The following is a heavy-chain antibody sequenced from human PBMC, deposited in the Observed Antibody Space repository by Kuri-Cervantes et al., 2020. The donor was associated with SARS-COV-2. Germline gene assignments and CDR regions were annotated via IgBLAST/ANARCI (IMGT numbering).Heavy chain of an antibody. CDR3: ARGLGKRYSSSWTYWCFDL. J-gene: IGHJ2*01. Sequence: SQTLSLTCAFYGGSFSGYYWIWIRHPPGKGLEWIGEINHSGSNNYKPSLTSRVTISVDTSKNQFPLKLSSVTAADTAVYYCARGLGKRYSSSWTYWCFDLWGRGTLVTVSS. V-gene: IGHV4-34*01. CDR1: GGSFSGYY. D-gene: IGHD6-13*01. CDR2: INHSGSN.